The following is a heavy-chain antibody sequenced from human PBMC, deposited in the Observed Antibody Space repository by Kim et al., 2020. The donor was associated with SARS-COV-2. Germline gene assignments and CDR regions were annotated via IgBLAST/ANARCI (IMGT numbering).Heavy chain of an antibody. CDR3: ARHGDYDFWSGYYNYYYYMDV. CDR2: IYYSGST. CDR1: GGSISSYY. J-gene: IGHJ6*03. Sequence: SETLSLTCTVSGGSISSYYWSWIRQPPGKGLEWIGYIYYSGSTNYNPSLKSRVTISVDTSKNQFSLKLSSVTAADTAVYYCARHGDYDFWSGYYNYYYYMDVWGKGTTVTVSS. V-gene: IGHV4-59*08. D-gene: IGHD3-3*01.